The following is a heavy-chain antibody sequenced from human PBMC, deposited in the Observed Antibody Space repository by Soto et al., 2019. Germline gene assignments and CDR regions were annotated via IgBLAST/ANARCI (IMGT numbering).Heavy chain of an antibody. CDR3: ARVYSGSYSDY. J-gene: IGHJ4*02. D-gene: IGHD1-26*01. Sequence: SETLSLTCAVSGGSIRSNNWWSWVRQPPGKGLEWIGEIFQSGSTHYNPSLKTRVTISVDKSKNQFSLKLNSVTAADTAVYYCARVYSGSYSDYWGQGTLVTVSS. V-gene: IGHV4-4*02. CDR1: GGSIRSNNW. CDR2: IFQSGST.